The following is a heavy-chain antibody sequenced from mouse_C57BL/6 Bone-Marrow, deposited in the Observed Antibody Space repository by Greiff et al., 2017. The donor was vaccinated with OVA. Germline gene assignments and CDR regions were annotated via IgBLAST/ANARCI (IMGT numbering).Heavy chain of an antibody. J-gene: IGHJ3*01. CDR2: IYPSDSET. CDR3: ARLYYYGSSRFAY. D-gene: IGHD1-1*01. CDR1: GYTFTSYW. V-gene: IGHV1-61*01. Sequence: QVQLQQPGAELVRPGSSVKLSCKASGYTFTSYWMDWVKQRPGQGLEWIGNIYPSDSETHYNQKFKDKATLTVDKSSSTAYMQLSSLTSEDSAVYYCARLYYYGSSRFAYWGQGTLVTVSA.